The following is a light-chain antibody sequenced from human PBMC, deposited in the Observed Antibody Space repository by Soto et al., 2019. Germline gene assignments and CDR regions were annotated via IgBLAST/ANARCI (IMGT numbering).Light chain of an antibody. Sequence: DIQMTQSPSTLSASVGDRVTITSRASQSISSWLAWYQQKPGKVPKLLIYKASSLESGVPSRFSGSGSGTEFTLTISSLHPDDFATYYCQQYNSYSRTFGQGTKVEI. CDR3: QQYNSYSRT. CDR1: QSISSW. J-gene: IGKJ1*01. CDR2: KAS. V-gene: IGKV1-5*03.